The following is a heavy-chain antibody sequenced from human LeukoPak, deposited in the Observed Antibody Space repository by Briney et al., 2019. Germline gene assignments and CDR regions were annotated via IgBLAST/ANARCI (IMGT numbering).Heavy chain of an antibody. D-gene: IGHD2-2*01. CDR1: GFTFSSYG. J-gene: IGHJ4*02. CDR2: IWYDGSNK. CDR3: ARDLGDIVVVPAAMPFDY. Sequence: GGSLRLSCAASGFTFSSYGMHWVRQAPGKGLEWVAVIWYDGSNKYYVDSVKGRFTISRDNSKNTLYLQMNSLRAEDTAVYYCARDLGDIVVVPAAMPFDYWGQGTLVTVSS. V-gene: IGHV3-33*01.